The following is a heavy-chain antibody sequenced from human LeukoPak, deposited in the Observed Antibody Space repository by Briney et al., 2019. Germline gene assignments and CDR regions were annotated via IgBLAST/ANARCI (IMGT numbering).Heavy chain of an antibody. J-gene: IGHJ4*02. CDR2: ISSSSSYI. Sequence: GGSLRLSCAASGFTFSSYSMTWVRQAPGKGLEWVSSISSSSSYIYYADSVKGRFTISRDNAKNSLYLQMNSLRAEDTAVYYCARGRDRISAIAYYWGQGTLVTVSS. CDR3: ARGRDRISAIAYY. CDR1: GFTFSSYS. D-gene: IGHD2-21*01. V-gene: IGHV3-21*01.